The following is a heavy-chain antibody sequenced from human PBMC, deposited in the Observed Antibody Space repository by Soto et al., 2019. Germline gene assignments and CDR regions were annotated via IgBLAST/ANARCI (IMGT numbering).Heavy chain of an antibody. CDR2: ISNDGSSK. Sequence: GGSLRLSCAASGFTFSSYGMHWVRQAPGKGLEWVAVISNDGSSKYYTDSVKGRFAISRDNSKNTLYLQMNSLRAEDTAVYYCANNPGYYYDSTGYHFDYCGQGTLVTVSS. CDR1: GFTFSSYG. D-gene: IGHD3-22*01. V-gene: IGHV3-30*18. J-gene: IGHJ4*02. CDR3: ANNPGYYYDSTGYHFDY.